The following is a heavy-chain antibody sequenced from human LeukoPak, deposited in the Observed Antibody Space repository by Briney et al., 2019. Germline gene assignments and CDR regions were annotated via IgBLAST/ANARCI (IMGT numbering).Heavy chain of an antibody. CDR3: AKDWSSYGSYYYYMDV. J-gene: IGHJ6*03. CDR2: IRYDGSNK. Sequence: GGSLRLACAASGFTFSSYGMHWFRQAPAKGLLGGAFIRYDGSNKYYTDSVKGRVTISRDNSKNTLYLQMNSLRAEDTAVYYCAKDWSSYGSYYYYMDVWGKGTTVTISS. V-gene: IGHV3-30*02. CDR1: GFTFSSYG. D-gene: IGHD5-18*01.